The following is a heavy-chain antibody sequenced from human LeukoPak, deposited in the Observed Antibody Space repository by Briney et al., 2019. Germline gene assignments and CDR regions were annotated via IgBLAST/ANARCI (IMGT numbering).Heavy chain of an antibody. CDR2: IIPILGIA. V-gene: IGHV1-69*04. CDR3: ARDHLRDYGSGSYYTVD. Sequence: SVKVSCKASGGTFSSYAISWVRQAPGQGLEWMGRIIPILGIANYAQKLQGRVTITADKSTSTAYMELSSLRSEDTAVYYCARDHLRDYGSGSYYTVDWGQGTLVTVSS. J-gene: IGHJ4*02. D-gene: IGHD3-10*01. CDR1: GGTFSSYA.